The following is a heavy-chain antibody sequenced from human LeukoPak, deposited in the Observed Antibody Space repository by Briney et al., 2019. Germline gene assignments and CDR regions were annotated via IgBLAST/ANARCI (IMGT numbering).Heavy chain of an antibody. CDR2: ISGSGGST. D-gene: IGHD3-22*01. V-gene: IGHV3-23*01. CDR1: GFTFSSYG. CDR3: AKKVYDSSGYYYPWGY. J-gene: IGHJ4*02. Sequence: GGSLRLSCAASGFTFSSYGMSWVRQAPGKGLEWVSAISGSGGSTYYADSVKGRFTISRDNSKNTLYLQMNSLRAEDAAVYYCAKKVYDSSGYYYPWGYWGQGTLVTVSS.